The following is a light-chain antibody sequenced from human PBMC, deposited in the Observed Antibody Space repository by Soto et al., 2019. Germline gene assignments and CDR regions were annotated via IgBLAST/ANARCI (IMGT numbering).Light chain of an antibody. CDR3: SSWDDSLNVVV. Sequence: QPVLTQPPSASGTPGQRVTISCSGSSSTIGGNTVNWYQQLPGTAPKLLIYNDDERPSGVPGRFTGSKSGTSSSLAISGLQSDDEADYYCSSWDDSLNVVVFGAGTKLTVL. V-gene: IGLV1-44*01. J-gene: IGLJ2*01. CDR2: NDD. CDR1: SSTIGGNT.